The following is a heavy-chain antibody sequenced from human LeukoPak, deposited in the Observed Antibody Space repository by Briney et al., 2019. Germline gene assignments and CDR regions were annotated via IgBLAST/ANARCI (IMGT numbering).Heavy chain of an antibody. D-gene: IGHD2-15*01. Sequence: GGSLRLSCAASGFTFSDYYMSWIRQAPGKGLEWVSYISSSGSTIYYADSVKGRFTIPRDNAKSSLYLQMNSLRAEDTAVYYCATFVSAAAPLFDYWGQRTLVTVSS. CDR3: ATFVSAAAPLFDY. CDR1: GFTFSDYY. J-gene: IGHJ4*02. CDR2: ISSSGSTI. V-gene: IGHV3-11*04.